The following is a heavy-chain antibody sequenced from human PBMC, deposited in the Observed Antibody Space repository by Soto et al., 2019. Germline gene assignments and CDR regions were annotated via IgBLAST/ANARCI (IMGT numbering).Heavy chain of an antibody. CDR1: GGSISSNNYY. J-gene: IGHJ4*02. D-gene: IGHD3-10*01. Sequence: QLQLQESGPGLVKPSETLSLTCSVSGGSISSNNYYWGWIRQPPGKGLEWIGSMSYSRSTYYNPPLKGRVTISVDTSKSQFSLRLTSVTAADTAVYQCASQLRPTKWGGGYFYYWGQGPLVTVSS. CDR2: MSYSRST. CDR3: ASQLRPTKWGGGYFYY. V-gene: IGHV4-39*01.